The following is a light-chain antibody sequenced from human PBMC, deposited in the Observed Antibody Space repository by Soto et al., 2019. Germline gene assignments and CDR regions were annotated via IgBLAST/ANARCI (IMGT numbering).Light chain of an antibody. V-gene: IGKV1-5*01. CDR2: DAS. CDR3: QQYNSYTWT. J-gene: IGKJ1*01. CDR1: QSISSW. Sequence: DIQMTQSPSTLSASVGDRVTITCRASQSISSWLAWYQQKPGKAPKLLIYDASSLESGDPSRFSGSGSGTEFNLPISSLQPDDFAPYYCQQYNSYTWTFGQGTKVDIK.